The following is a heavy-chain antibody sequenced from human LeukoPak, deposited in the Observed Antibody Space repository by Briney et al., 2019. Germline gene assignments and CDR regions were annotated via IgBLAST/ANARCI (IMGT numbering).Heavy chain of an antibody. CDR2: ISGSGGST. J-gene: IGHJ4*02. V-gene: IGHV3-23*01. CDR3: AKEAIFGVVIIHYYFDY. D-gene: IGHD3-3*01. CDR1: GFTFSSYS. Sequence: GGSLRLSCAASGFTFSSYSMNWVRQAPGKGLEWVSAISGSGGSTYYADSVKGRFTISRDNSKNTLYLQMNSLRAEDTAVYYCAKEAIFGVVIIHYYFDYWGQGTLVTVSS.